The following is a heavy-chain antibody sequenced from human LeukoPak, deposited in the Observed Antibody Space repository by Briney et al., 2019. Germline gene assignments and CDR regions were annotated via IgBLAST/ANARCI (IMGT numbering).Heavy chain of an antibody. D-gene: IGHD3-22*01. CDR2: ISGSGGST. Sequence: GGSLRLSCAASGFTFSSYAMSWVRQAPGKGLEWVSAISGSGGSTYYADSVKGRFTISRDNSKNTLYLQMNSLRAEDTAVYYCAKTYYYDSSGYYHTSHFDYWGQGALVTVSS. CDR1: GFTFSSYA. CDR3: AKTYYYDSSGYYHTSHFDY. V-gene: IGHV3-23*01. J-gene: IGHJ4*02.